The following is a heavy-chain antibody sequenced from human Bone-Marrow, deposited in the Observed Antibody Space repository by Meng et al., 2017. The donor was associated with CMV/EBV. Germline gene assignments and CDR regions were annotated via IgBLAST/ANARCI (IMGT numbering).Heavy chain of an antibody. CDR3: AKVPTSWLRSVY. Sequence: GESLKISCAASGFTFSSYAMSWIRQPPGKGLEWVAFIRYDGSNKYYADSVKGRFTISRDNSKNTLYLQMNSLRAEDTAVYYCAKVPTSWLRSVYWGQGTLVTVSS. V-gene: IGHV3-30*02. CDR1: GFTFSSYA. D-gene: IGHD3-22*01. J-gene: IGHJ4*02. CDR2: IRYDGSNK.